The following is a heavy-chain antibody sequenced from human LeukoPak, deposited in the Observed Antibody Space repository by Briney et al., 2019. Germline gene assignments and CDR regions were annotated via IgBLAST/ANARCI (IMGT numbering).Heavy chain of an antibody. D-gene: IGHD2-21*02. CDR1: GYTFTRYN. Sequence: ASVKVSCKASGYTFTRYNMHWVRQAPGQGLEWMGIINPSGGSTSYAQKFQGRATMTGDTSTSTVYMELSSLRSEDTAVYYCARSRLLLDYWGQGTLVTVSS. CDR3: ARSRLLLDY. J-gene: IGHJ4*02. V-gene: IGHV1-46*01. CDR2: INPSGGST.